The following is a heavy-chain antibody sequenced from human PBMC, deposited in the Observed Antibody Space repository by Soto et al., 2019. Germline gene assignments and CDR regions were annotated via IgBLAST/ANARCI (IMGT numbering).Heavy chain of an antibody. CDR1: GYTFTGYY. V-gene: IGHV1-2*04. CDR2: INPNSGGT. J-gene: IGHJ3*02. CDR3: ASFAGYCSSTSCFDAFDI. D-gene: IGHD2-2*01. Sequence: ASVKVSCKASGYTFTGYYMHWGRQAPGQRLEWMGWINPNSGGTNYAQKFQGWVTMTRDTSISTAYMELSRLRSDDTAVYYCASFAGYCSSTSCFDAFDIWGQGTMVTVSS.